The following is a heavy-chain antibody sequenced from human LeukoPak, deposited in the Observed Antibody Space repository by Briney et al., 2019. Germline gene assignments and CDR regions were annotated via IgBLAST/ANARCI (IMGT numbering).Heavy chain of an antibody. D-gene: IGHD3-22*01. CDR2: IYYSGST. V-gene: IGHV4-59*08. J-gene: IGHJ4*02. CDR1: GGSISSYY. CDR3: ARHTDDSSGYYSDY. Sequence: SETLSLTCTVSGGSISSYYWSWLRQPPGKGLEWIGYIYYSGSTNYNPSLKSRVTISVDTSKNQFSLKLSSVTAADTAVYYCARHTDDSSGYYSDYWGQGTLVTVSS.